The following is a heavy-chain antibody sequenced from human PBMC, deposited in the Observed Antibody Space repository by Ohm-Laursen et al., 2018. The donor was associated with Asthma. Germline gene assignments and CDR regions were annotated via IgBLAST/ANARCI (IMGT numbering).Heavy chain of an antibody. J-gene: IGHJ4*02. D-gene: IGHD5-24*01. CDR2: IWYDGSNK. CDR1: GFTFSSYG. V-gene: IGHV3-33*01. CDR3: ARFNPKDGYKGIDY. Sequence: SLRLSCAASGFTFSSYGMHWVRQAPARGLEWLAVIWYDGSNKYYADSVKGRFTISRDNSKNTLYLQMNSLRAEDTAVYYCARFNPKDGYKGIDYWGQGTLVTVSS.